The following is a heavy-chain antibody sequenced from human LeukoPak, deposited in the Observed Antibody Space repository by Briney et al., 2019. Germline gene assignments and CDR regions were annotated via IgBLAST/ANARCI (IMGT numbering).Heavy chain of an antibody. J-gene: IGHJ4*02. V-gene: IGHV3-11*04. Sequence: GGSLRLSCAASGFTFSDYSMSWIRQSPGKGLEWVAYISSVGSPMYYVDSVKGRSTISRDNAKNSLYLEVHSLRAEDTAVYYCVRDSHYYDTSDPTYRLDYWGQGTLVTVSS. CDR1: GFTFSDYS. CDR2: ISSVGSPM. D-gene: IGHD3-22*01. CDR3: VRDSHYYDTSDPTYRLDY.